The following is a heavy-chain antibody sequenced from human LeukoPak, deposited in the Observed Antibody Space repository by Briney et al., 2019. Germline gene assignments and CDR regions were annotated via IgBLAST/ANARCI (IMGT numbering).Heavy chain of an antibody. CDR2: ISGSGGST. V-gene: IGHV3-23*01. D-gene: IGHD3-22*01. CDR1: GFTFSSYA. J-gene: IGHJ4*02. Sequence: GGSLRLSCAASGFTFSSYAMSWVRQAPGKGLEWVSAISGSGGSTYYADSVKGRFTISRDNSKNTLYLQMNSLRAEDTAVYYCAESTASSGYYACFDYWGQGTLVTVSS. CDR3: AESTASSGYYACFDY.